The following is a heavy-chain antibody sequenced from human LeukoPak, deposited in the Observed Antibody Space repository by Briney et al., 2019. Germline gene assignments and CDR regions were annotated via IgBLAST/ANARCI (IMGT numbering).Heavy chain of an antibody. D-gene: IGHD3-22*01. J-gene: IGHJ5*02. CDR3: TTDTGYYDSSGYP. CDR1: GFTFSSYA. V-gene: IGHV3-23*01. Sequence: GGSLRLSCAASGFTFSSYAMSWVRQAPGKGLEWVSAISGSGGSTYYADSVKGRFTISRDNSKNTLYLQMNSLKTEDTAVYYCTTDTGYYDSSGYPGGQGTLVTVSS. CDR2: ISGSGGST.